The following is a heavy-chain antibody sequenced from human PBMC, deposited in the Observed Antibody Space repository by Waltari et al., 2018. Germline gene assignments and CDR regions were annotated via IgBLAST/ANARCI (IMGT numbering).Heavy chain of an antibody. CDR1: GFSFNSNA. D-gene: IGHD1-1*01. J-gene: IGHJ6*02. Sequence: QVHLVESGGGVVQPGRSLRLSCEATGFSFNSNAMHWVRQAPGKGLEWVAVIWYDGNIKYYADSVKGRFTVSRDNPKNTLYLQMDGLRAEDMAVYYCARATGTTPDYYYYGMDVWGQGTTVTVSS. CDR2: IWYDGNIK. V-gene: IGHV3-33*01. CDR3: ARATGTTPDYYYYGMDV.